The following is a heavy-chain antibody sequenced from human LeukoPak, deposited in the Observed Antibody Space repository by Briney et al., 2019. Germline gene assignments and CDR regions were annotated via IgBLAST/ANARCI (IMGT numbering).Heavy chain of an antibody. V-gene: IGHV4-34*01. CDR2: INHSGST. Sequence: SETLSLTCAVYGGSFSGYYWSWIRQPPGKGLEWTGEINHSGSTNYNPSLKSRVTISVDTSKNQFSLKLSSVTAADTAVYYCARESPGDPGAVDYWGQGTLVTVSS. J-gene: IGHJ4*02. CDR3: ARESPGDPGAVDY. CDR1: GGSFSGYY. D-gene: IGHD2-21*01.